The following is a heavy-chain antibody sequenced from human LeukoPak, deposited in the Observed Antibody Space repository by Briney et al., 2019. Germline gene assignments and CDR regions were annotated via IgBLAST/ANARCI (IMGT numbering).Heavy chain of an antibody. CDR1: GFTFTTYW. V-gene: IGHV3-48*04. D-gene: IGHD3-22*01. CDR2: ISNSGSIL. J-gene: IGHJ1*01. Sequence: GALRLSCAASGFTFTTYWMSWVRQAPGKRPEWVSYISNSGSILYYADSVRGRFTISRDSAKNSLFLQMNSLRAEDTAVYYCTQGMNYDSSAYWHQHWGQGTLVTVSS. CDR3: TQGMNYDSSAYWHQH.